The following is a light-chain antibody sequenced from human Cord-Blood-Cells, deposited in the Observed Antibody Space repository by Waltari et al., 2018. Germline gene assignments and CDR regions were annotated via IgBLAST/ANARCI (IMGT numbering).Light chain of an antibody. CDR1: SSDVGGYNY. V-gene: IGLV2-14*01. CDR2: DVS. J-gene: IGLJ2*01. Sequence: QSALTQPASVSGSPGQSITISCTGTSSDVGGYNYVSWYHQHPGKAPILMIYDVSNRPSGVSNRFSGSKSGNTASLTISGLRAEDEADYYGSSYTSSSTLVFGGGTKLTVL. CDR3: SSYTSSSTLV.